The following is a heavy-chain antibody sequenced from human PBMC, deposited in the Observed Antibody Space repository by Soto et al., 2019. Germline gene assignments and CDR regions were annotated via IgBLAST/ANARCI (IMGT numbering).Heavy chain of an antibody. D-gene: IGHD1-26*01. CDR3: ARGALVGATAHTYYFDY. CDR1: GGTSSSYA. J-gene: IGHJ4*02. V-gene: IGHV1-69*06. Sequence: GASVKVSCKASGGTSSSYAISWVRQAPGQGLEWMGGIIPIFGTANYAQKFQGRVTITADKSTSTAYMELSSLRSEDTAVYYCARGALVGATAHTYYFDYWGQGTLVTVSS. CDR2: IIPIFGTA.